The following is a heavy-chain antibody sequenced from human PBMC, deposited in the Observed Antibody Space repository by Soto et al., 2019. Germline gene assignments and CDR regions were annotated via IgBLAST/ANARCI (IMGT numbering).Heavy chain of an antibody. D-gene: IGHD6-19*01. J-gene: IGHJ4*02. V-gene: IGHV3-33*01. CDR2: IWYDGSNK. Sequence: QVQLVESGGGVVQPGRSLRLSCAASGFTFSSYGMHWVRQAPGKGLEWVAVIWYDGSNKYYADSVKGRFTISRDNSXXTLYLQMNRLRAEDTAVYYCARETGGDSSGWYLDYWGQGTLVTVSS. CDR3: ARETGGDSSGWYLDY. CDR1: GFTFSSYG.